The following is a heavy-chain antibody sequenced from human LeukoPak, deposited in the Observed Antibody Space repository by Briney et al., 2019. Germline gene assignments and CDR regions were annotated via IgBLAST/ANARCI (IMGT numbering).Heavy chain of an antibody. CDR2: IYYSGST. V-gene: IGHV4-31*03. Sequence: SQTLSLTCTVSGGSISSGGYYWSWIRQHPGKGLEWMGYIYYSGSTYYNPSLKSRVTISVGTSKNQFSLKLSSVTAADTAVYYCARGTAMVRYYYGMDVWGQGTTVTVSS. J-gene: IGHJ6*02. CDR3: ARGTAMVRYYYGMDV. CDR1: GGSISSGGYY. D-gene: IGHD5-18*01.